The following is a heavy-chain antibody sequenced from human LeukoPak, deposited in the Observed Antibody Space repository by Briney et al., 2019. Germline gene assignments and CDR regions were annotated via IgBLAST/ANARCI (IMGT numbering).Heavy chain of an antibody. Sequence: PGGSLRLSCAASGFTFSSYSMNWVRQAPGKGLEWVSSISSSSSYIYYADSVKGRFTISRDNAKNSLYLQMNSLRAEDTAVYYCSRYSGSSLTVYYFDYWGQGTLVTVSS. V-gene: IGHV3-21*01. D-gene: IGHD1-26*01. CDR2: ISSSSSYI. CDR3: SRYSGSSLTVYYFDY. J-gene: IGHJ4*02. CDR1: GFTFSSYS.